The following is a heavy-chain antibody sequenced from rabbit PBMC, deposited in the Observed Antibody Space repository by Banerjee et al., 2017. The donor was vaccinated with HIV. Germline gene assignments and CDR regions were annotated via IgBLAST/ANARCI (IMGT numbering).Heavy chain of an antibody. D-gene: IGHD4-1*01. Sequence: QSLEESGGDLVKPGASLTLTCTASGFTLNTYWICWVRQAPGKGLEWIACINTNSGNTVYASWVNGRFTISRTSSTTVTLQMTSLTAADTATYFCATITDNSGMALWGPGTLVTVS. V-gene: IGHV1S40*01. J-gene: IGHJ4*01. CDR2: INTNSGNT. CDR1: GFTLNTYW. CDR3: ATITDNSGMAL.